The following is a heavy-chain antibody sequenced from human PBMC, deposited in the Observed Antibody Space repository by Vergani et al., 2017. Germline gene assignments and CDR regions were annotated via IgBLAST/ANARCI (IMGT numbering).Heavy chain of an antibody. CDR1: GFVFSSYI. Sequence: HLVESGGGWVQPGGSLRLSCVVSGFVFSSYIMNWVRQAPGKGREWVSFVSTGTKSQSYAESVKGRFTISRDSAKNTLYLQMDSLRAEDTAVYYCARDGWELLDYFYYMDVWGKGTTVTVSS. J-gene: IGHJ6*03. CDR3: ARDGWELLDYFYYMDV. D-gene: IGHD1-26*01. V-gene: IGHV3-48*01. CDR2: VSTGTKSQ.